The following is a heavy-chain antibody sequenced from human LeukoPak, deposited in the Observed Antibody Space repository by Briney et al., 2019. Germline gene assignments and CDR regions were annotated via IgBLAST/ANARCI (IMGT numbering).Heavy chain of an antibody. J-gene: IGHJ4*02. Sequence: SETLSLTCAVSGVSISSCNWWTWVRQPPGKGLEWIGEISHCGDTKYSPSLRTRVTISIDRSKNHLSLNLNSVTTADTAIYYCSTRDQSRTDVVPPDYWGQGTLVTVSS. CDR2: ISHCGDT. V-gene: IGHV4/OR15-8*02. CDR3: STRDQSRTDVVPPDY. CDR1: GVSISSCNW. D-gene: IGHD5/OR15-5a*01.